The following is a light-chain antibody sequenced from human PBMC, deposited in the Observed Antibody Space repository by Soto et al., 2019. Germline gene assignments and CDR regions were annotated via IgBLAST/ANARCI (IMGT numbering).Light chain of an antibody. V-gene: IGKV1-39*01. J-gene: IGKJ4*01. Sequence: DLQSTQSPSCLSVSLGDTVTITCRASRSVSRYLNWYQQVPGKPPKLLIYTASTSQTGVPSRFSGSGSGTEFTLTISSLQPEDLATYYCQQSDSLPLTFGGGTKVDI. CDR3: QQSDSLPLT. CDR2: TAS. CDR1: RSVSRY.